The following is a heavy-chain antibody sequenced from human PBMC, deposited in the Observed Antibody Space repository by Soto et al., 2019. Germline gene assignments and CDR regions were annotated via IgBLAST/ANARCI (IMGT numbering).Heavy chain of an antibody. CDR1: VYTFTSYA. J-gene: IGHJ5*02. Sequence: QVQLVPSGAEENKPGASVKVSCKASVYTFTSYAMNWVRQAPGQRLEWMGWINAGNGNTKYSQKFQGRVTITRDTSASTAYMELSSLRSEDTALYYGARDPVYSYGNTWGQVTLVTVSS. CDR3: ARDPVYSYGNT. D-gene: IGHD5-18*01. CDR2: INAGNGNT. V-gene: IGHV1-3*05.